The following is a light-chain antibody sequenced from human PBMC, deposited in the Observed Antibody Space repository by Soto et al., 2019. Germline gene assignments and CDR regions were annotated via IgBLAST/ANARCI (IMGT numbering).Light chain of an antibody. V-gene: IGKV3-20*01. Sequence: PITLSMAPGERVTLSCRARQSVGSNLAWYQQKPGQAPRLLIYGASSRATDIPDRFSGSGSGTEFTLTISRLESDDYALYYCQQYGNSPLTFGGGTKVDI. CDR1: QSVGSN. CDR3: QQYGNSPLT. CDR2: GAS. J-gene: IGKJ4*01.